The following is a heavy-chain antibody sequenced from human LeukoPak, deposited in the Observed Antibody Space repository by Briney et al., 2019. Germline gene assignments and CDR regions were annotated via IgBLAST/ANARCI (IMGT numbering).Heavy chain of an antibody. CDR2: IDHRGSI. CDR1: GGSFTDYY. V-gene: IGHV4-34*01. CDR3: ARGLVVVTMTSSIMDL. D-gene: IGHD3-22*01. J-gene: IGHJ6*02. Sequence: TLSLTCVVNGGSFTDYYWTWIRQAPGNGLEWVGDIDHRGSINYNPSLKSRVTISVDTSKNQFSLRLSSVTAADTAVYYCARGLVVVTMTSSIMDLWGQGTTVTVSS.